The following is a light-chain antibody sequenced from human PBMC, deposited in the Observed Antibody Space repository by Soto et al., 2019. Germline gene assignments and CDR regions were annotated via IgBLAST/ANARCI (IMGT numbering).Light chain of an antibody. CDR3: LSFDSSLSVV. Sequence: QSVLTQPPSVSGAPGQRVTISCTGSSSNIGAGYDVHWYQQLPGRAPKLLIYGNTNRPSGVPDRFSGSKSGTSASLAITGLQAEDEADYYCLSFDSSLSVVFGGVTKL. V-gene: IGLV1-40*01. J-gene: IGLJ2*01. CDR2: GNT. CDR1: SSNIGAGYD.